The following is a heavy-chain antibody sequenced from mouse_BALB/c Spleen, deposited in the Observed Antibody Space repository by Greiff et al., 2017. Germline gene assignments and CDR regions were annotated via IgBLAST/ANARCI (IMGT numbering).Heavy chain of an antibody. CDR2: IDPANGNT. V-gene: IGHV14-3*02. Sequence: VQLQQSGAELVKPGASVKLSCTASGFNIKDTYMHWVKQRPEQGLEWIGRIDPANGNTKYDPKFQGKATITADTSSNTAYLQLSSLTSEDTAVYYGQRGTVGLMDYWGQGTSVTVSS. D-gene: IGHD1-1*01. CDR3: QRGTVGLMDY. J-gene: IGHJ4*01. CDR1: GFNIKDTY.